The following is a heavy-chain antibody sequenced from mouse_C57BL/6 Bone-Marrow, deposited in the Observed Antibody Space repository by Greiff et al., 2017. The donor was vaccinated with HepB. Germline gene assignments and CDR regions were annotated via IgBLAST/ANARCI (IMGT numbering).Heavy chain of an antibody. CDR2: ISNLAYSI. CDR3: ARWDGNSHFDY. CDR1: GFTFSDYG. V-gene: IGHV5-15*01. J-gene: IGHJ2*01. D-gene: IGHD2-1*01. Sequence: EVKLVESGGGLVQPGGSLKLSCAASGFTFSDYGMAWVRQAPRKGPEWVAFISNLAYSIYYADTVTGRFTISRENAKNTLYLEMSSLRSEDTAMYYCARWDGNSHFDYWGQGTTLTVSS.